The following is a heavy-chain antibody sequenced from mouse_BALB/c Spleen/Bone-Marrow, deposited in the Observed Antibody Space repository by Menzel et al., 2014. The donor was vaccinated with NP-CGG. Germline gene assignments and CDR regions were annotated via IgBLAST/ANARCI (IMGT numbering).Heavy chain of an antibody. CDR1: GFTFXSFG. CDR3: ARRGSNHWYFDV. Sequence: EVKLMESGGGLVQPGGSRKLSCAASGFTFXSFGMHWVRQAPEKGLEWVAYISSGSSTIYYADTVKGRFTISRDNHKNTLFLQMTSLRSEDTAMYYCARRGSNHWYFDVWGAGTTVTVSS. J-gene: IGHJ1*01. CDR2: ISSGSSTI. V-gene: IGHV5-17*02. D-gene: IGHD1-1*01.